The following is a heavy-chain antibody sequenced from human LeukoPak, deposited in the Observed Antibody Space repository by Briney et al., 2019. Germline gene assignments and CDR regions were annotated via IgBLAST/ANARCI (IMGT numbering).Heavy chain of an antibody. D-gene: IGHD2-15*01. J-gene: IGHJ1*01. CDR1: GYSFTTYG. CDR3: ARGVRGGTPAEYFRH. V-gene: IGHV1-18*01. Sequence: ASVKVSCKASGYSFTTYGISWVRQAPGQGLEWMGWISAYNGNTNYAQKLQGRVTMTTDTSTSTAYMELRSLRSDDTAVYYCARGVRGGTPAEYFRHWGQGTLVTVSS. CDR2: ISAYNGNT.